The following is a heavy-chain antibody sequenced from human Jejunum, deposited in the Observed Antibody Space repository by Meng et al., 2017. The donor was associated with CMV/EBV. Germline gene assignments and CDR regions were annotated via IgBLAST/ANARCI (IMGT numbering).Heavy chain of an antibody. D-gene: IGHD3-16*01. J-gene: IGHJ4*02. Sequence: QVQIQESGPGLVKPSXXLSLTCIVSGASIKNYNWNWVRQPAGQGLEWIGLIQVIGHTMYNPSLKSRVTVSLDASKSQFSLTLNSVTAADTATYYCAGSRPGGGACDYWGQGILVTVSS. CDR1: GASIKNYN. CDR3: AGSRPGGGACDY. V-gene: IGHV4-4*07. CDR2: IQVIGHT.